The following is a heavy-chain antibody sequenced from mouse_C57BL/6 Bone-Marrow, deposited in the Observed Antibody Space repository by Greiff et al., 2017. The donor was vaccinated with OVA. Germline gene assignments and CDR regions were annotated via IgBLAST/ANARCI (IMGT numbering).Heavy chain of an antibody. CDR3: ARNAPITTVVGGYFDV. V-gene: IGHV2-9-1*01. CDR1: GFSLTSYA. Sequence: VKLMESGPGLVAPSQSLSITCTVSGFSLTSYAISWVRQPPGKGLEWLGVIWTGGGTNYNSALKSRLGISKDNSKRQVFLKMNSLQTDDTARYYCARNAPITTVVGGYFDVWGTGTTVTVSS. CDR2: IWTGGGT. D-gene: IGHD1-1*01. J-gene: IGHJ1*03.